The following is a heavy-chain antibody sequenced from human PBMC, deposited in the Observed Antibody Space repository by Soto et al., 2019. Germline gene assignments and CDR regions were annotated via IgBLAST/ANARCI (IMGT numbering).Heavy chain of an antibody. V-gene: IGHV4-31*03. CDR2: IYYSGST. CDR1: GGSISSGGYY. CDR3: ARVSETYYYDSSGYDYYYYYGMDV. Sequence: PSETLSLTCTVSGGSISSGGYYWSWIRQHPGKGLEWIGYIYYSGSTYYNPSLKSRVTISVDTSKNQFSLKLSSVTAADTAVYYCARVSETYYYDSSGYDYYYYYGMDVWGQGTTATVSS. J-gene: IGHJ6*02. D-gene: IGHD3-22*01.